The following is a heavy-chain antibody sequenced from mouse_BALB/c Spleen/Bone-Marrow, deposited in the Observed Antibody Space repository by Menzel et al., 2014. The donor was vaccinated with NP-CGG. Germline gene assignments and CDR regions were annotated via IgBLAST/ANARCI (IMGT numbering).Heavy chain of an antibody. V-gene: IGHV5-9-2*01. CDR1: GFTFSNYG. CDR2: ISGGGSYT. J-gene: IGHJ3*01. D-gene: IGHD2-10*01. Sequence: EAQGVESGGGLVKSGGSLKLSCAASGFTFSNYGMSWVRQTPEKRLEWVATISGGGSYTFYSDSVKGRFTISRDNAKNNLYLQLSSLRSEDTALYYCARHAYYDQTEVSFVYWGQGTLVTVSA. CDR3: ARHAYYDQTEVSFVY.